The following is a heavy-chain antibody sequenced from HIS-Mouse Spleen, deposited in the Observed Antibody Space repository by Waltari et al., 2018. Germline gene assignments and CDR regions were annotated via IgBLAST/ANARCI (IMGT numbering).Heavy chain of an antibody. D-gene: IGHD1-26*01. CDR1: GGTVSSYA. CDR3: ARREEEAFDI. V-gene: IGHV1-69*01. CDR2: IIPIFGTA. Sequence: QVQLVQSGPEVKKPGPSVKVPCKASGGTVSSYAMIWVRQAPGQGLEWMGGIIPIFGTANYAQKFQGRVTITADESTSTAYMELSSLRSEDTAVYYCARREEEAFDIWGQGTMVTVSS. J-gene: IGHJ3*02.